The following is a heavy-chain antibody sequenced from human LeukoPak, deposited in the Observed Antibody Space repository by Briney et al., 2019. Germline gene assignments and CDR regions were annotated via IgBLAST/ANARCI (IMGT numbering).Heavy chain of an antibody. V-gene: IGHV4-31*03. Sequence: PSETLSLTCTVSGGSISSGGYYWSWIRQHPGKGLEWIGYIYYSGSTYYNPSLKSRVTISVDTSKNQFSLKLSSVTAADTAVYYCARDNRYGGPGLDYWGQGTLVTASS. D-gene: IGHD4-23*01. CDR3: ARDNRYGGPGLDY. J-gene: IGHJ4*02. CDR1: GGSISSGGYY. CDR2: IYYSGST.